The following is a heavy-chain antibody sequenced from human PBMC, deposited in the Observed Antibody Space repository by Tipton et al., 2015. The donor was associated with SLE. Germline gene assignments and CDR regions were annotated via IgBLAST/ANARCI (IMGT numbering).Heavy chain of an antibody. V-gene: IGHV1-69*01. CDR2: IIPIFGTA. CDR1: GGTFSRSA. D-gene: IGHD2-15*01. Sequence: QLVQSGAEVKKPGSSVKVSCKASGGTFSRSAMSWVRQAPGQGLEWMGGIIPIFGTANYAQKFQGRVTITADESTSTAYMELSSLRSGDTAVYYCATGRGYCDSISCPGEDFYYYGLDAWGQGTTVTFTS. CDR3: ATGRGYCDSISCPGEDFYYYGLDA. J-gene: IGHJ6*02.